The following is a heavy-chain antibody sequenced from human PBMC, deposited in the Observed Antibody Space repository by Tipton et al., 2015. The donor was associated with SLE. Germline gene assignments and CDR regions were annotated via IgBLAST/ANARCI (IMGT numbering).Heavy chain of an antibody. D-gene: IGHD5-12*01. Sequence: QVQLVQSGAEVKKPGASVKVSCKASGYTFTSYGISWVRQAPGQGLEWMGWISAYNGNTNYAQKFQGWVTMTRDTSISTAYMELSRLRSDDTAVYYCARDRRGYDAFDIWGQGTMVTVSS. CDR2: ISAYNGNT. CDR1: GYTFTSYG. V-gene: IGHV1-18*01. CDR3: ARDRRGYDAFDI. J-gene: IGHJ3*02.